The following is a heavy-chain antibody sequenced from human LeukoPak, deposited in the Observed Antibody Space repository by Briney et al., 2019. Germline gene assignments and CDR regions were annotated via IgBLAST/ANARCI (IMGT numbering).Heavy chain of an antibody. J-gene: IGHJ3*02. CDR1: GFTFSSYG. V-gene: IGHV3-30*18. Sequence: GGSLRLSCAASGFTFSSYGMHWVRQAPGKGLEWVAVISYDGSNKYYADSVKGRFTISRDNSKNTLYLQMNSLRAEDTAVYYCAKGKQWLATGDAFDIWGQGTMVTVS. CDR3: AKGKQWLATGDAFDI. D-gene: IGHD6-19*01. CDR2: ISYDGSNK.